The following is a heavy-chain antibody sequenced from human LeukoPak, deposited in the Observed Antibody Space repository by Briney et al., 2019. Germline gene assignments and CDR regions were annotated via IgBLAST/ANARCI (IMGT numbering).Heavy chain of an antibody. CDR2: INPSGGST. V-gene: IGHV1-46*01. Sequence: GASVKVSCKASGDTFTSYYMHWVRQAPGQGLEWMGIINPSGGSTSYAQKFRGIVTMTRDMSTSTVYMELSSLRSEDTAVYYCARDELIDSRGYYFDYWGQGPLVTVSS. CDR3: ARDELIDSRGYYFDY. D-gene: IGHD3-22*01. CDR1: GDTFTSYY. J-gene: IGHJ4*02.